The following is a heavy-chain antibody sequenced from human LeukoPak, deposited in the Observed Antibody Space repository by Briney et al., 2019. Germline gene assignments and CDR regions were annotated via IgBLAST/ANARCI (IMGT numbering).Heavy chain of an antibody. Sequence: SVKVSCKASGGTFSSYAISWVRQAPGQGLEWMGGIIPIFGTANYAQKFQGRVTITADESTSTAYMELSSLRSEDTAVYYCARDYPTPYGMDVWGQGTTVTVSS. V-gene: IGHV1-69*13. J-gene: IGHJ6*02. CDR1: GGTFSSYA. CDR2: IIPIFGTA. CDR3: ARDYPTPYGMDV.